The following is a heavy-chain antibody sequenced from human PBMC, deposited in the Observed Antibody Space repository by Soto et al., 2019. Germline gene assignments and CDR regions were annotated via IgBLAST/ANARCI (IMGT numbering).Heavy chain of an antibody. J-gene: IGHJ4*02. CDR1: GQSFSGHS. V-gene: IGHV4-34*01. Sequence: QVQLQQWGAGLVKPSETLSLSCAVYGQSFSGHSWAWIRQPPGKGLEWIGEISESGSTSYNPSLKSRVTISTDTSKNQFSLKLKSVNAADTAAYFCSRGSGIVALPGEMEDVNYDFWGQGTLVNVSS. D-gene: IGHD2-21*01. CDR3: SRGSGIVALPGEMEDVNYDF. CDR2: ISESGST.